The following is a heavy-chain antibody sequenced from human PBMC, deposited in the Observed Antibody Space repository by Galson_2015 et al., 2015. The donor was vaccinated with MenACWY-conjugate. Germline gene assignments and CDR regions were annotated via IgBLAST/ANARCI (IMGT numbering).Heavy chain of an antibody. CDR3: AKTEYRDAFDI. CDR1: VDSVSNYY. D-gene: IGHD2/OR15-2a*01. Sequence: TLSLTCTVSVDSVSNYYWSWLRQPPGKGLEWIGYISYTGSTNYNPSLKSRVTISVDTSRNKFSLRLSTVIAADTAIYYCAKTEYRDAFDIWGQGTMITVSS. CDR2: ISYTGST. V-gene: IGHV4-59*02. J-gene: IGHJ3*02.